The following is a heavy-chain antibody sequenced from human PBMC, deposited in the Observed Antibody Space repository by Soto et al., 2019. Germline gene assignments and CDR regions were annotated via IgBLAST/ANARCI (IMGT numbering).Heavy chain of an antibody. D-gene: IGHD3-16*01. CDR3: ARRLGTYFDY. CDR2: INHSGST. V-gene: IGHV4-34*01. Sequence: SETLSLTCAVYGGSFSGCYWSWIRQPPGKGLEWIGEINHSGSTNYNPSLKSRVTISVDTSKNQFSLKLSSVTAADTAVYYCARRLGTYFDYWGQGTLVTGLL. J-gene: IGHJ4*02. CDR1: GGSFSGCY.